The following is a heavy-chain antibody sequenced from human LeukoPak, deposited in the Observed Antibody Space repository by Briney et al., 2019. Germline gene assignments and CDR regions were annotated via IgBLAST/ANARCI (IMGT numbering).Heavy chain of an antibody. D-gene: IGHD6-13*01. V-gene: IGHV3-23*01. CDR3: AKGDGSWNFDY. Sequence: GGSLRLSCAASGFTFRLYALSWVRQVPGKGLEWVSGITGSGDNTYYADSVKGRFTISRDNSKNPLYLQMNSLRAEDTAVYYCAKGDGSWNFDYWGQGTLVTVSS. CDR1: GFTFRLYA. J-gene: IGHJ4*02. CDR2: ITGSGDNT.